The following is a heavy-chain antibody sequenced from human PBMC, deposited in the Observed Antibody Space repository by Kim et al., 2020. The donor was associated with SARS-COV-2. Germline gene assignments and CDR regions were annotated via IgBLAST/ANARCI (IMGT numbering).Heavy chain of an antibody. CDR2: IVVGSGNT. D-gene: IGHD4-4*01. CDR1: GFTFTSSA. J-gene: IGHJ6*02. Sequence: SVKVSCKASGFTFTSSAVQWVRQARGQRLEWIGWIVVGSGNTNYAQKFQERVTITRDMPTSTAYMELSSLRSEDTAVYYCAAGSNYRIYYYYGMDVWGQGTTVTVSS. V-gene: IGHV1-58*01. CDR3: AAGSNYRIYYYYGMDV.